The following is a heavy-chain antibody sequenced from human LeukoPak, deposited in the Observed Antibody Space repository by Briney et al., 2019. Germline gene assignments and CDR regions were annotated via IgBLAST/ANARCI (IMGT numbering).Heavy chain of an antibody. J-gene: IGHJ4*02. Sequence: SETLSLTCTVSDGSISSYYWSWIRQPPGKGLEWIGHIYDSGSTNYNPSLKSRVTISVDTSKNQFSLKLSSVTAADTAVYYCAREFSWSGFDYWGQGTLVTVSS. CDR3: AREFSWSGFDY. CDR1: DGSISSYY. CDR2: IYDSGST. D-gene: IGHD3-3*01. V-gene: IGHV4-59*01.